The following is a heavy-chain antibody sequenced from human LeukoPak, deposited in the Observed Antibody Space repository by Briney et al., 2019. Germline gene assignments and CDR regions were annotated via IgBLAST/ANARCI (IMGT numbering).Heavy chain of an antibody. J-gene: IGHJ4*02. CDR2: IWYDRSNK. Sequence: GGSLRLSCAASGFTFSSYGMPWVRQAPGKGLEWVAVIWYDRSNKYYADSVKGRFTISRDNSKNTLYLQMNSLRAEDTAVYYCARELLQRTFDYWGQGTLVTVSS. CDR3: ARELLQRTFDY. CDR1: GFTFSSYG. D-gene: IGHD5-18*01. V-gene: IGHV3-33*01.